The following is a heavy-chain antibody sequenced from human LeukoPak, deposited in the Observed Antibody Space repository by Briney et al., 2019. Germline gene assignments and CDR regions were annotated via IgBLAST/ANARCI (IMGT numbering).Heavy chain of an antibody. J-gene: IGHJ5*02. Sequence: SETLSLTCAVYGGSFSGYYWSWIRQPPGKGLEWIGEINHSGSTNYNPSLKSRVTISVDTSKNQFSLKLSSVTAADTAVYYCARRAGYSSGKGWFDPWGQGTLVTVSS. CDR3: ARRAGYSSGKGWFDP. D-gene: IGHD6-19*01. CDR1: GGSFSGYY. V-gene: IGHV4-34*01. CDR2: INHSGST.